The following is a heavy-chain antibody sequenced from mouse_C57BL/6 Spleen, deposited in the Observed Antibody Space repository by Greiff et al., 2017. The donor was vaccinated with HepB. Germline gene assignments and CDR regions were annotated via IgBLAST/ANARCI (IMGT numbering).Heavy chain of an antibody. J-gene: IGHJ1*03. CDR3: ARHGGVTPWYFDV. CDR2: ISSGGSYT. V-gene: IGHV5-6*02. CDR1: GFTFSSYG. Sequence: EVKLEESGGDLVKPGGSLKLSCAASGFTFSSYGMSWVRQTPDKRLEWVATISSGGSYTYYPDSVKGRFTISRDNAKNTLYLQMSSLKSEDTAMYYCARHGGVTPWYFDVWGTGTTVTVSS. D-gene: IGHD2-2*01.